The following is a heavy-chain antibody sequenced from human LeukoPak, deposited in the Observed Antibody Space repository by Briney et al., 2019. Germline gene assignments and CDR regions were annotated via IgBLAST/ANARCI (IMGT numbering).Heavy chain of an antibody. CDR1: GVSISSYY. Sequence: SETLSLTGTVSGVSISSYYWSWIRQPPGKGLEWIGYIYYSGSTNYNPSLKSRVTISVDTSKNQFSLKLSSVTAADTAVYYCARGGRRDGYNCGYWGQGTLVTVSS. D-gene: IGHD5-24*01. J-gene: IGHJ4*02. CDR3: ARGGRRDGYNCGY. CDR2: IYYSGST. V-gene: IGHV4-59*01.